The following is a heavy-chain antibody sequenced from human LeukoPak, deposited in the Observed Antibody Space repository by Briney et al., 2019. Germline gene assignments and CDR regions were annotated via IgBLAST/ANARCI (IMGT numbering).Heavy chain of an antibody. CDR2: ISGSGGST. CDR1: GFMFRTYE. D-gene: IGHD1-26*01. CDR3: AKVNGGGATRGDYYYMDV. Sequence: PGGSLRLSCAAPGFMFRTYEMNWVPQAPGKGLEWVPAISGSGGSTYYADTVKGRFTISRDNSKNTLYLQMNSLRAEDTAVYYCAKVNGGGATRGDYYYMDVWGKGTTVTVSS. J-gene: IGHJ6*03. V-gene: IGHV3-23*01.